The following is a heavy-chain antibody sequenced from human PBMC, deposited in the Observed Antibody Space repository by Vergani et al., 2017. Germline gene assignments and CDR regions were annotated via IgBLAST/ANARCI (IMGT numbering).Heavy chain of an antibody. CDR1: GFTFDDYA. Sequence: EVQLLESGGGLVQPGGSLRLSCAASGFTFDDYAMHWVRQAPGKGLEWVSGISWNSGSIGYADSVKGRFTISRDNAKNSLYLQMNSLRAEDTALYYCAKDYQTYCSGGSCYGGFDPWGQGTLVTVSS. V-gene: IGHV3-9*01. CDR3: AKDYQTYCSGGSCYGGFDP. D-gene: IGHD2-15*01. CDR2: ISWNSGSI. J-gene: IGHJ5*02.